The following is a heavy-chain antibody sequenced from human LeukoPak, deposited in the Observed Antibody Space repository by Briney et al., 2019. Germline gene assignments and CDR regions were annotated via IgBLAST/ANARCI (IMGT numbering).Heavy chain of an antibody. D-gene: IGHD3-3*01. CDR1: GGTFSSYV. CDR3: ARGPLRFLGGIDY. Sequence: SVKVSCKASGGTFSSYVVSWVRQAPGQGLEWMGGIIPIFGTANYAQNFQGRVTITADDSTSTAYMALSTLRSEDTAVYYCARGPLRFLGGIDYWGQGTLVTVSS. V-gene: IGHV1-69*13. CDR2: IIPIFGTA. J-gene: IGHJ4*02.